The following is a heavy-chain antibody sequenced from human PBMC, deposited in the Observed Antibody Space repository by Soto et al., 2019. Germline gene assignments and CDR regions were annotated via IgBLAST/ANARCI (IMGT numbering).Heavy chain of an antibody. CDR1: GFPFSSRA. CDR3: AEWARYCSGADCRA. D-gene: IGHD2-15*01. Sequence: EVQLLDSGGGLVQPGGSLRLSCAASGFPFSSRAMSWVRQAPGKGLEWVSAISGSGTITYYADSVKGRFTISRDTSKHTLYLQMNSLRADDTAVYYCAEWARYCSGADCRAWGQGTRVTVSS. V-gene: IGHV3-23*01. J-gene: IGHJ5*02. CDR2: ISGSGTIT.